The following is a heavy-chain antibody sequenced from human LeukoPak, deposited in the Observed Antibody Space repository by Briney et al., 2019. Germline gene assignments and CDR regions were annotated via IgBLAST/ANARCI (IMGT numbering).Heavy chain of an antibody. CDR1: GGSISSYY. D-gene: IGHD3-22*01. V-gene: IGHV4-4*07. J-gene: IGHJ3*02. Sequence: PSETLSLTCTVSGGSISSYYWSWIRQPAGKGLEWIGRIYTSGSTNYNPSLKSRVTMSVDTSKNQFSLKLSSVTAADTAVYYCARVYPAYYYDSSRAFDIWGQGTMVTVSS. CDR3: ARVYPAYYYDSSRAFDI. CDR2: IYTSGST.